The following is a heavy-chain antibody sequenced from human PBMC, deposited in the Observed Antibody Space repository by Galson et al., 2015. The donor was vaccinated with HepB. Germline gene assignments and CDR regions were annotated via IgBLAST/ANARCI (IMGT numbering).Heavy chain of an antibody. CDR2: ISYDGSNK. V-gene: IGHV3-30*04. CDR1: GFTFSSYA. CDR3: ARGSYYDNYYFDY. Sequence: SLRLSCAASGFTFSSYAMHWVRQAPGKGLEWVAVISYDGSNKYYADSVKGRFTISRDNSKNTLYLQMSSLRAEDTAVYYCARGSYYDNYYFDYWGQGTLVTVSS. D-gene: IGHD3-22*01. J-gene: IGHJ4*02.